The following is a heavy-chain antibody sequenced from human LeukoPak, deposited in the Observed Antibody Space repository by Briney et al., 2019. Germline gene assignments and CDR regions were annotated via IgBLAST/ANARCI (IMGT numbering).Heavy chain of an antibody. Sequence: ASETLSLTCTVSGVSISSSSYYWGWIRQPPGQGLEWIGSVHYNGRTFYNPPLTSRVTISIDTSKNQFSLRLSSVTVADTAVYFCARHPGYSFGQNYQYYYLDVWGKGTTVTVSS. V-gene: IGHV4-39*01. J-gene: IGHJ6*03. CDR3: ARHPGYSFGQNYQYYYLDV. CDR1: GVSISSSSYY. D-gene: IGHD5-18*01. CDR2: VHYNGRT.